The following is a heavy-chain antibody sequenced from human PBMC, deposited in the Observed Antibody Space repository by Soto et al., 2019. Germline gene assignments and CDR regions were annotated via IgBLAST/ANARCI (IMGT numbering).Heavy chain of an antibody. CDR1: GFTLSSYG. D-gene: IGHD6-13*01. V-gene: IGHV3-33*01. Sequence: QVQLVESGGGVVQPGRSLRLACAASGFTLSSYGMHWVRQAPGKGLEWVAVIYYDGSNKYYADSVKGRFTISRDNSKNTLYLQMNSLRAEDTAVFYCARSQYSSSWYPFDYWGQGTLVTVSS. CDR2: IYYDGSNK. J-gene: IGHJ4*02. CDR3: ARSQYSSSWYPFDY.